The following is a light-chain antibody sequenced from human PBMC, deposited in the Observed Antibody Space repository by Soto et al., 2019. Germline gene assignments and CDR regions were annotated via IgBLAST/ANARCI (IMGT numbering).Light chain of an antibody. CDR1: QDINNY. CDR2: AAS. CDR3: QEYKNAPLT. J-gene: IGKJ4*01. V-gene: IGKV1-27*01. Sequence: DIQMTHAPSSLSASVGDRVTITCRASQDINNYLAWYQQKPGKXPXLLIYAASSLQSGVPSRFSGSGSGTDFTLTISSLQPEDFATYYCQEYKNAPLTFGGGTKVDI.